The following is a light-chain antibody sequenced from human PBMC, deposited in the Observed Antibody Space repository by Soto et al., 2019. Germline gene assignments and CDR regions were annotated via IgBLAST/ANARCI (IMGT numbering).Light chain of an antibody. CDR2: NVG. Sequence: VLTQPRSVSGSPGQAVTISYTGTSSDVGGYTYVSWYQQYPGKAPKLIIYNVGTRRLGVPGRFSGSKSSNTASLTISGLHAEDEAQYCCCSYAGSYTFVFGTGTKVTVL. CDR3: CSYAGSYTFV. J-gene: IGLJ1*01. V-gene: IGLV2-11*01. CDR1: SSDVGGYTY.